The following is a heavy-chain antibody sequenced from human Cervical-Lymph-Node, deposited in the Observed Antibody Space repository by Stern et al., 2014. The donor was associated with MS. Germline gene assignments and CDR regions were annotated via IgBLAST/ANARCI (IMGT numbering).Heavy chain of an antibody. J-gene: IGHJ6*02. CDR1: GGSISSGNYY. CDR2: IHASGTT. CDR3: AGDSSGWYFLGVDV. D-gene: IGHD6-19*01. V-gene: IGHV4-61*02. Sequence: VQLVESGPGLVKPSQTLSLTCTVSGGSISSGNYYWSWIRQPAGKGMEWIGRIHASGTTNYKTSLKTRVTMSFDISKNQFSLNLRSVTAADTAVYYCAGDSSGWYFLGVDVWGQGTTVTVSS.